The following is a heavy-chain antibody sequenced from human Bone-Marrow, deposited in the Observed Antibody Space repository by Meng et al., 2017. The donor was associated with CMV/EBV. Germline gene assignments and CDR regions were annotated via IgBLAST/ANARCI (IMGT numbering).Heavy chain of an antibody. CDR1: GFTFSSYA. J-gene: IGHJ6*02. V-gene: IGHV3-9*01. D-gene: IGHD3-10*01. CDR3: VKDIGNYYGSGTYYGPFAMDV. Sequence: GGSLRLSCAASGFTFSSYAMSRVRQAPGKGLEWVSGISWNRATIAYADSVKGRFTISRDDAENSLYLEMNSLRPEDTALYYCVKDIGNYYGSGTYYGPFAMDVWGQGTSVTVSS. CDR2: ISWNRATI.